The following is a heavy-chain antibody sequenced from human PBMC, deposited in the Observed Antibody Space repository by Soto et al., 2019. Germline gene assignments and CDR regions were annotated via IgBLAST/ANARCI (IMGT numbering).Heavy chain of an antibody. CDR2: IYYSGST. J-gene: IGHJ5*02. CDR1: GGSISSGGYY. D-gene: IGHD3-16*02. V-gene: IGHV4-31*03. Sequence: SETLSLTCTVSGGSISSGGYYWSWIRQHPGKGLEWIGYIYYSGSTYYNPSLKSRVTISVDTSKNQFSLKLSSVTAADTAVYYCARERKGYLTSPWGKGTLVTVSS. CDR3: ARERKGYLTSP.